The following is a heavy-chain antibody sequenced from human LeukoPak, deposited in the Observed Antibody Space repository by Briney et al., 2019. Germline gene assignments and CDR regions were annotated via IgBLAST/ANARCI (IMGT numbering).Heavy chain of an antibody. Sequence: PSETLSLTCTVSGGSFSSHYWSWIRQPPGKGLEWIGYISYIGSTNYNPSFKSRVTISVDTSKNQFSLKLSSVTAADTAVYYCARDPTTVTKGLDIWGQGTLVTVSS. V-gene: IGHV4-59*11. CDR2: ISYIGST. CDR1: GGSFSSHY. CDR3: ARDPTTVTKGLDI. J-gene: IGHJ4*02. D-gene: IGHD4-17*01.